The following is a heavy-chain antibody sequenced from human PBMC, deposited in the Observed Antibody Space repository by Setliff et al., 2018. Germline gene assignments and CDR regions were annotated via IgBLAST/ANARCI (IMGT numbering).Heavy chain of an antibody. CDR3: VRDGHNRNDLDY. V-gene: IGHV3-20*04. Sequence: GGSLRLSCAASGFIFDDYGMSWVRQAPGKGLEWVSGLSRNGGSTGYSDSVKGRFIISRDNAKNSLYLQMNSLRAEDTAVYYCVRDGHNRNDLDYWGQGTLVTVSS. CDR1: GFIFDDYG. CDR2: LSRNGGST. D-gene: IGHD1-20*01. J-gene: IGHJ4*02.